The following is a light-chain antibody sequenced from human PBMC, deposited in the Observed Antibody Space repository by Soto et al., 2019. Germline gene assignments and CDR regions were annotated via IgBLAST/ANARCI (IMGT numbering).Light chain of an antibody. Sequence: EIVLTQSPGTLSLSPGERATLSCRASQSVSSSYLAWYQQKPGQAPRLLIYGASSRATGIPDRFSGSGSGTDFTLTISRLEPEDCAVYYCQQYGSSRWTVGQGTKVDIK. CDR3: QQYGSSRWT. J-gene: IGKJ1*01. CDR1: QSVSSSY. V-gene: IGKV3-20*01. CDR2: GAS.